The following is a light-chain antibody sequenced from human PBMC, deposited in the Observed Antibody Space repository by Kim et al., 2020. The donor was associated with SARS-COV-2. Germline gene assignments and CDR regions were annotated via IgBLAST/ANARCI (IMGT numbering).Light chain of an antibody. CDR2: GAS. Sequence: SVSQGERATLSCRASESVTSTFLAWYQQRPGQAPRLLIYGASTRASGVPDRFSGSGSGTDFTLTLSRLEPEDSAVYFCQQYGSFPSFGQGTKLEIK. CDR1: ESVTSTF. V-gene: IGKV3-20*01. J-gene: IGKJ2*01. CDR3: QQYGSFPS.